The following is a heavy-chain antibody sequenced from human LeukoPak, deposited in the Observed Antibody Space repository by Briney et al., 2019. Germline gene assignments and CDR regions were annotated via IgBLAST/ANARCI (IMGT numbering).Heavy chain of an antibody. D-gene: IGHD2-15*01. CDR2: INPNSGDT. CDR1: GYTFTGYY. CDR3: ARDDPGYCSGCSCGDDAFDI. Sequence: SVKVSCKASGYTFTGYYMHWLRQPPGKGLEWMGWINPNSGDTNYAQKFQGRVTMTRDTSISTAYMELSRLRSDDTAVYYCARDDPGYCSGCSCGDDAFDIWGQGTMVTVSS. V-gene: IGHV1-2*02. J-gene: IGHJ3*02.